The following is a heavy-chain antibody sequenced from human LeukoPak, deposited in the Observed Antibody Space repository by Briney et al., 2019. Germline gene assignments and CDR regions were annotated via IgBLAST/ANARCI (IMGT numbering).Heavy chain of an antibody. V-gene: IGHV1-2*02. J-gene: IGHJ4*02. Sequence: GASVKVSCKASGYTFTGYYMHWVRQAPGQGLEWMGWINPNHGDTNYAQKFQDRVSMTRDTSISTAYMHLSRLRSADTAVYYCARDDDYWGQGTLVTVSS. CDR1: GYTFTGYY. CDR3: ARDDDY. CDR2: INPNHGDT.